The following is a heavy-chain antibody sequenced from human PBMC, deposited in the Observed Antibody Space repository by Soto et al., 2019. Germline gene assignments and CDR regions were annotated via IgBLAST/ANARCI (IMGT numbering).Heavy chain of an antibody. CDR3: ARGDFGDFAVGYNWFDP. CDR1: GGSLSAYY. V-gene: IGHV4-34*01. D-gene: IGHD4-17*01. J-gene: IGHJ5*02. Sequence: SQTLSLTCAVCGGSLSAYYWTWIRQPPGKGLEWIGEINHSGRTNYSPGLKSRVTMSIDTSKNQSPLKLRSVTAADTAVYYCARGDFGDFAVGYNWFDPWGQGTLVT. CDR2: INHSGRT.